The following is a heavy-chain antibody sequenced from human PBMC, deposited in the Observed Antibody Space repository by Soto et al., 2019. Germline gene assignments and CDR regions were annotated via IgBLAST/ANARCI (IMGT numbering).Heavy chain of an antibody. V-gene: IGHV3-53*01. CDR3: ARGAPISPGTFDY. CDR1: VFTVSGIY. Sequence: GWSLRLSCASSVFTVSGIYMTWVRQAPGKGLEWISIIYSGGSTFYADSVKGRFTISRDNSKNTLYLQMNSLRADDTAVYYCARGAPISPGTFDYWGQGSLVTVSS. D-gene: IGHD5-12*01. J-gene: IGHJ4*02. CDR2: IYSGGST.